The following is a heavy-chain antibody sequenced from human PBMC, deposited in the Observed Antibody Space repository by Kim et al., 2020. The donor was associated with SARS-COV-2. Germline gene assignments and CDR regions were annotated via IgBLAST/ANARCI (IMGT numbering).Heavy chain of an antibody. CDR2: ISSSSSYI. D-gene: IGHD2-2*01. CDR3: ARDHCSSTSCRTTGIHYYYGMDV. V-gene: IGHV3-21*01. Sequence: GGSLRLSCAASGFTFSSYSMNWVRQAPGKGLEWVSSISSSSSYIYYADSVKGRFTISRDNAKNSLYLQMNSLRAEDTAVYYCARDHCSSTSCRTTGIHYYYGMDVWGQGTTVTVSS. CDR1: GFTFSSYS. J-gene: IGHJ6*02.